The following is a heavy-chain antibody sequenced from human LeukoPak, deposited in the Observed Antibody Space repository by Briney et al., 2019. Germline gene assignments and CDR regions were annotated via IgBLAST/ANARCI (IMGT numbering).Heavy chain of an antibody. D-gene: IGHD3-22*01. Sequence: PGGSLRLSCAASGFTVSSNYTSWVRQAPGKGLEWVAVLSYDGSNEYYTDSVKGRFTISRDNSKNTLLLQMNSLRIEDTAEYYCARDVDTAMVMTYYYDSSGYSFDYWGQGTLVTVSS. V-gene: IGHV3-30-3*01. CDR3: ARDVDTAMVMTYYYDSSGYSFDY. J-gene: IGHJ4*02. CDR2: LSYDGSNE. CDR1: GFTVSSNY.